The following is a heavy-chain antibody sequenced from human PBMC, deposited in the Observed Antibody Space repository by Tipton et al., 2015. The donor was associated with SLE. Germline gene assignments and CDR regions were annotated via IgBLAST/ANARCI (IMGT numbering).Heavy chain of an antibody. CDR2: ISYTGST. D-gene: IGHD2-15*01. CDR3: ARSVLAYRSGGFEY. J-gene: IGHJ4*02. V-gene: IGHV4-38-2*02. Sequence: VKPSETLSLTCSVSAYSISSGYYWGWIRQSPGKGLEWIASISYTGSTFYSPSLNSRVTISLDTSKNQFSLRLISVTAADTAVYYCARSVLAYRSGGFEYWGQGTPVTVSS. CDR1: AYSISSGYY.